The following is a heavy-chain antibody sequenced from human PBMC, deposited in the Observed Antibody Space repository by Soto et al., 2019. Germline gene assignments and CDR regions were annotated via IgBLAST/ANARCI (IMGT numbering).Heavy chain of an antibody. CDR1: GGTFSSYT. CDR3: ARDGYCRSTSWYDYYYMYV. CDR2: IIPILGIA. V-gene: IGHV1-69*08. J-gene: IGHJ6*03. Sequence: QVQLVQSGAEVKKPGSSVKVSCKASGGTFSSYTISWVRQAPGQGLEWMGRIIPILGIANYAQKFQGRVTITADKSTSTAYRELSSLRSEDTAVYYCARDGYCRSTSWYDYYYMYVWGKGTTVTVSS. D-gene: IGHD2-2*03.